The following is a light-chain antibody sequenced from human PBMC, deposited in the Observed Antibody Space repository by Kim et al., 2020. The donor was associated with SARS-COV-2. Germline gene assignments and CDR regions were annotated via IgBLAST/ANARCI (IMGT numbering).Light chain of an antibody. CDR2: DAS. CDR1: QVISNY. CDR3: QQYDNLLLT. Sequence: DIQMTQSPSSLSASVGDRVTITCQTSQVISNYLNWYQQNPGKAPKLLIYDASNLETGVPSRFSGSGSGTDFTFTISSLQPEDIATYYCQQYDNLLLTFGGGTKVEI. V-gene: IGKV1-33*01. J-gene: IGKJ4*01.